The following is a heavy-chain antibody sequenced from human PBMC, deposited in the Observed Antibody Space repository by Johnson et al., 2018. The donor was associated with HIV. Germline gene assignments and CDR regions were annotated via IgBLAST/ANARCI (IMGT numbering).Heavy chain of an antibody. V-gene: IGHV3-30*18. CDR2: ISYDGSNK. D-gene: IGHD6-6*01. J-gene: IGHJ3*02. Sequence: QVQLVESGGGVVQPGRSLRLSCAASGFTFSSYGMHWVRQAPGKGLEWVAVISYDGSNKYYADSVKGRFTISRDNSKNTLCLQMNSLRAEDTAVYDCAKGVYSSSSWMLFDIWGQGTMVTVSS. CDR1: GFTFSSYG. CDR3: AKGVYSSSSWMLFDI.